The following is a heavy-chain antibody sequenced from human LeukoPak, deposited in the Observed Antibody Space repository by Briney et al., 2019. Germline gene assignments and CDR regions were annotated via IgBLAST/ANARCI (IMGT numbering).Heavy chain of an antibody. CDR3: ARVSSGYLDY. CDR1: GGYMSTYY. D-gene: IGHD6-19*01. J-gene: IGHJ4*02. V-gene: IGHV4-59*01. CDR2: IYYSGST. Sequence: SETLSLTCTVSGGYMSTYYWSWIRQPPGKGLEWIGYIYYSGSTNYNPSLKSRVTISVDTSKNQFSLKLSSVTAADTAVYYCARVSSGYLDYWGQGTLVTVSS.